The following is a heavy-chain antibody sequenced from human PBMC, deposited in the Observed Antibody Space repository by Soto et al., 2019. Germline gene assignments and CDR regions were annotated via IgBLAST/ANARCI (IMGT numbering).Heavy chain of an antibody. CDR1: GFTFSSYA. J-gene: IGHJ4*02. V-gene: IGHV3-23*01. Sequence: EVQLLESGGGLVQPGGSLRLSCAASGFTFSSYAMSWVRQAPGKGLEWVSAISGSGGSTYYADSVKGRFTISRDNSKNTLYLQMNSLRAEDTAVYYGAKDKGYSSSWGGGYDYWGQGTLVTVSS. CDR2: ISGSGGST. CDR3: AKDKGYSSSWGGGYDY. D-gene: IGHD6-13*01.